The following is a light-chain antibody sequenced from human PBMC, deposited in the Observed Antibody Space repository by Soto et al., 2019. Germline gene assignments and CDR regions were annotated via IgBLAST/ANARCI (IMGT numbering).Light chain of an antibody. CDR2: EVS. CDR1: SSDVGGYNY. J-gene: IGLJ2*01. V-gene: IGLV2-14*01. CDR3: SSYTSSSTLGVV. Sequence: QSALTQPASVSGSPGQSITISCTGTSSDVGGYNYVSWYQQHPGKAPKLMIYEVSNRPSGVSNRFSGSKSGNTASLTISGLQVEDEADYYCSSYTSSSTLGVVFGGGTKVTVL.